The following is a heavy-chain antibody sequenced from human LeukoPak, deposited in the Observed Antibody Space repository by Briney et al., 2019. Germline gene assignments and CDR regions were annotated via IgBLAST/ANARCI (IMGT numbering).Heavy chain of an antibody. CDR3: AREGGIAVAGTSDY. CDR2: ISAYNGNT. Sequence: ASVNVSCKASGYTFTSYGISWVRQAPGQGLEWMGWISAYNGNTNYAQKLQGRVTMTTDTSTSTAYMELRSLRSDDTAVYYCAREGGIAVAGTSDYWGQGTLATVSS. CDR1: GYTFTSYG. J-gene: IGHJ4*02. D-gene: IGHD6-19*01. V-gene: IGHV1-18*01.